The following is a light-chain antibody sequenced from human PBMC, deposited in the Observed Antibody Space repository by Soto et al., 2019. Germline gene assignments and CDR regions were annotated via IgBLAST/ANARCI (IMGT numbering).Light chain of an antibody. V-gene: IGLV2-8*01. CDR1: SSDVGGYDY. J-gene: IGLJ1*01. CDR3: SSYAGTYIV. CDR2: DVS. Sequence: QSALTQPPSASGSPGQSVAISCTGASSDVGGYDYVSWYQQHPGKAPKLMIYDVSKRPSGVPDRFSGSKSGNTASLTVSGLQAEDEADYYCSSYAGTYIVFGTGTTVTVL.